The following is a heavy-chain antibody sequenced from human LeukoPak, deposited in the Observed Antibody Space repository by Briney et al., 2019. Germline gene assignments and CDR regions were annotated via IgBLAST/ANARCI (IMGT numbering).Heavy chain of an antibody. CDR1: GGSISSSSYY. D-gene: IGHD4-17*01. Sequence: PSETLSLTCTVSGGSISSSSYYWGWIRQPPGKGLEWIGSIYYSGSTYYNPSLKSRVTISVDTSKNQFSLKLSSVTAADTAVYYCARDWVGDYLLPGSTNNWFDPWGQGTLVTVSS. CDR3: ARDWVGDYLLPGSTNNWFDP. CDR2: IYYSGST. J-gene: IGHJ5*02. V-gene: IGHV4-39*07.